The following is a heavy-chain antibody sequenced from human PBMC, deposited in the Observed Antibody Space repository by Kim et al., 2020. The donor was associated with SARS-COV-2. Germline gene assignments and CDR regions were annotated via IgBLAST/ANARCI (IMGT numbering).Heavy chain of an antibody. J-gene: IGHJ3*02. CDR1: GFTFSSYA. CDR3: AKEVRDYDILSGSYLSGAFDI. V-gene: IGHV3-23*01. Sequence: GGSLRLSYAASGFTFSSYAMSWVRQAPGKGLEWVSAISGSGGSTYYADSVKGRFTISRDNSKNTLYLQMNSLRAEDTAVYYCAKEVRDYDILSGSYLSGAFDIWGQGTMVTVSS. CDR2: ISGSGGST. D-gene: IGHD3-9*01.